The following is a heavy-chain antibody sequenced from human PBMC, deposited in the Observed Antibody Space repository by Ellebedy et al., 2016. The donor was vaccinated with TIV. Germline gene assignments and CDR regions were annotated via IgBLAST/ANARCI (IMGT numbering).Heavy chain of an antibody. CDR1: GITVSSTY. CDR3: ARVGGSGMTY. Sequence: GESLKISXAASGITVSSTYMSWVRQAPGKGLEWVSVIYSGGWTNSADSVKGRFTISRDNSKNTLYLQMDSLRAEETAVYYCARVGGSGMTYWGQGTLVTASS. J-gene: IGHJ4*02. V-gene: IGHV3-66*01. D-gene: IGHD3-10*01. CDR2: IYSGGWT.